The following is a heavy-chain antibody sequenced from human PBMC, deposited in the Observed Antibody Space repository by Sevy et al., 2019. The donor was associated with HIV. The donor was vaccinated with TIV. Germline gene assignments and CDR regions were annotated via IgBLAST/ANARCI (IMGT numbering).Heavy chain of an antibody. CDR3: ALERLSSDVAEYFQN. CDR2: ISFDETNK. D-gene: IGHD1-1*01. V-gene: IGHV3-30-3*01. Sequence: PGGSLRLSCAASGFTFNRYSMHWVRQAPGKGLEWVATISFDETNKHYPNSVKGRFTISRDNFQNSLFLQMDSLRPEDTAVYYCALERLSSDVAEYFQNWGQGTLVTVSS. J-gene: IGHJ1*01. CDR1: GFTFNRYS.